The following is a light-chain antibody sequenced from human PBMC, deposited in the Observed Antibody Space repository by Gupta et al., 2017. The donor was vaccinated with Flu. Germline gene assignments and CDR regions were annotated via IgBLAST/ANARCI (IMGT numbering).Light chain of an antibody. CDR1: QSLVFSDGNAH. CDR3: RQGIYRPQT. Sequence: DVVMTQSPLSLSVTLGQPATISCKSSQSLVFSDGNAHVCWFQQRPGQSPRRLIYKGSTRDSGVPDRFSGSGSGTDFTLKISKVEAEDVGVYYCRQGIYRPQTFGQGTKVEIK. V-gene: IGKV2-30*01. J-gene: IGKJ1*01. CDR2: KGS.